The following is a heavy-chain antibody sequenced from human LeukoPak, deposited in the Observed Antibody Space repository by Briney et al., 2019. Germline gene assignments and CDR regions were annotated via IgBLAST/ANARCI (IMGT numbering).Heavy chain of an antibody. J-gene: IGHJ4*02. CDR2: IYYSGST. Sequence: SETLSLTCTVSGGSISSSSYYWGWIRQPPGKGLEWIGSIYYSGSTYYNPSLKSRVTISVDRSKNQFSLKLSSVTAADTAVYYCARTRGVDDSSGYPWAWGQGTLVTASS. V-gene: IGHV4-39*07. CDR1: GGSISSSSYY. D-gene: IGHD3-22*01. CDR3: ARTRGVDDSSGYPWA.